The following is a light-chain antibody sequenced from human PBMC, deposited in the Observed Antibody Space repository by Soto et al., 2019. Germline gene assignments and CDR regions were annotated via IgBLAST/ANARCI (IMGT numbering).Light chain of an antibody. CDR1: QSVSSY. J-gene: IGKJ3*01. V-gene: IGKV3-20*01. CDR2: GAS. Sequence: VVLTQSPGILSLSPGERATLSCRASQSVSSYLAWYQQKPGQAPRLLIYGASSRATGIPDRFSGSGSGTDFTLTISRLEPEDFAVYYCQQYGSSPGAFGPGTKVDIK. CDR3: QQYGSSPGA.